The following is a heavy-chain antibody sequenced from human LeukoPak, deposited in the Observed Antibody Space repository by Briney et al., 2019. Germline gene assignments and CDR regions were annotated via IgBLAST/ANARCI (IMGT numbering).Heavy chain of an antibody. J-gene: IGHJ3*02. V-gene: IGHV1-18*01. CDR2: ISAYNGNT. D-gene: IGHD6-13*01. Sequence: ASVKVSCKASGYTFTSYGISWVRQAPGQGLEWMGWISAYNGNTNYAQKLQGRVTMTTDTSTSTAYMELRSLRSDDTAVYYCARSLIASLLWGAFDIWGQGTMVTVSS. CDR3: ARSLIASLLWGAFDI. CDR1: GYTFTSYG.